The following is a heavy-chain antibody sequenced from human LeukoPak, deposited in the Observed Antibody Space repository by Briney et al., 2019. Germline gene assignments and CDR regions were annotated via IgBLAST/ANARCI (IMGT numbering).Heavy chain of an antibody. J-gene: IGHJ4*02. V-gene: IGHV1-2*02. CDR1: GYTFTGYY. D-gene: IGHD5-12*01. Sequence: ASVKVSCKASGYTFTGYYMHWVRQAPGQGLEWMGWINPNSGGTNYAQKFQGRVTMTRDTSISTAYMELSRLRSDDMAVYYCARVGWRRLGNFVDYWGQGTLVTVSS. CDR3: ARVGWRRLGNFVDY. CDR2: INPNSGGT.